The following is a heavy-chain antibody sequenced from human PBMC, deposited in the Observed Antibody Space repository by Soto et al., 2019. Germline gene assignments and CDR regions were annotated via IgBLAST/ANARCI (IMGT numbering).Heavy chain of an antibody. CDR2: ISAYNGNT. Sequence: GASVKVSCKVSGYTFTSYGISWVRQAPGQGLEWMGWISAYNGNTNYAQKLQGRVTMTTDTSTSTAYMELRSLRSDDTAAYYCARVDYYDSSGYYYDTFGYYGLDVWGQGTTVTAPQ. D-gene: IGHD3-22*01. CDR3: ARVDYYDSSGYYYDTFGYYGLDV. CDR1: GYTFTSYG. J-gene: IGHJ6*01. V-gene: IGHV1-18*04.